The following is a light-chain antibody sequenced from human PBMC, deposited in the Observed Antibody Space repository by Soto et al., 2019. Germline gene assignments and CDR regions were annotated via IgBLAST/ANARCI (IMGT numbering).Light chain of an antibody. Sequence: EIVMTQSSATLSVSPGERATLSCRASQSVNSNLAWYRQQPGQAPRLLISDASTRATGVPARFSGSGSGTEFTLTISSLQAEDSGIYYCQQYNFWPPLTFGGGTKVEIK. V-gene: IGKV3-15*01. CDR1: QSVNSN. J-gene: IGKJ4*01. CDR3: QQYNFWPPLT. CDR2: DAS.